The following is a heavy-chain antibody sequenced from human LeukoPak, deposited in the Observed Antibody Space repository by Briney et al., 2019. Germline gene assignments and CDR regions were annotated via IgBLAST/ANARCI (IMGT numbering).Heavy chain of an antibody. J-gene: IGHJ4*02. V-gene: IGHV3-23*01. CDR3: AKDGGLWVSAHWGDS. Sequence: GGSLRLSCAASGFTFSRNAMNWVRQAPGKGLEWVSVVSGSGGSTYYADSVKGRFTVSRDNSKNTLFLQMNSLRAEDTAVYYCAKDGGLWVSAHWGDSWGRGTLVTVSS. CDR2: VSGSGGST. D-gene: IGHD7-27*01. CDR1: GFTFSRNA.